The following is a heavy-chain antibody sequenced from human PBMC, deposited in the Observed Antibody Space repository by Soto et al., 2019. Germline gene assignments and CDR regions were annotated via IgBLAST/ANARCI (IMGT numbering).Heavy chain of an antibody. CDR3: ARQHRHILTGLRWNRMGV. Sequence: PGESLKISCAASGFTFSSYGMHWVRQAPGKGLEWVAVIWYDGSNKYYADSVKGRFTISRDNSKNTLYLQMNSLRAEDTAVYYCARQHRHILTGLRWNRMGVWGQGTKVTVYS. CDR2: IWYDGSNK. J-gene: IGHJ6*02. V-gene: IGHV3-33*01. D-gene: IGHD3-9*01. CDR1: GFTFSSYG.